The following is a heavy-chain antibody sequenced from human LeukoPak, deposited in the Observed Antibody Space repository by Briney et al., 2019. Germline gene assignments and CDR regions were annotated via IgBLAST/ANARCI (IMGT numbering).Heavy chain of an antibody. CDR3: AKHDYSNPDY. Sequence: PGGSLRLSCAASGFTFSRYSMNWVRQAPGKGLEWVSFISDGSSYIYHADSVKGRFTISRDNANNSLYLQMNSLRVEDTAVYYCAKHDYSNPDYWGQGTLVTVSS. V-gene: IGHV3-21*01. CDR1: GFTFSRYS. J-gene: IGHJ4*02. D-gene: IGHD4-11*01. CDR2: ISDGSSYI.